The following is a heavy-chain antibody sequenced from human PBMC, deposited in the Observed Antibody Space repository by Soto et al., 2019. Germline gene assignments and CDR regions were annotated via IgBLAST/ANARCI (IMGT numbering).Heavy chain of an antibody. CDR2: FDPEDGET. D-gene: IGHD3-3*01. CDR3: ATGSLRGFWSGIPRAFDI. Sequence: ASVKVSCKASGGTFSSYAISWVRQAPGKGLEWMGGFDPEDGETICAQKFQGRVTTTEDTSTDTAYMELSSLRSEDTAVYYCATGSLRGFWSGIPRAFDIWGQGTMVTVSS. CDR1: GGTFSSYA. J-gene: IGHJ3*02. V-gene: IGHV1-24*01.